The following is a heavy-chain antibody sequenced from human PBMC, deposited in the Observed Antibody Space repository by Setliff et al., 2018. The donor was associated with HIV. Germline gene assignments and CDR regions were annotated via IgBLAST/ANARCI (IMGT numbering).Heavy chain of an antibody. J-gene: IGHJ4*02. Sequence: ASVKVSCKPSGYTFDVFSIHWVRQAPGQGLEWMGWINPNSGGTNYAQKFQGRVTMTRDTSISTAYMDVRRLRSDDTAVYYCARGAFVVIPTARHDFDYWGQGTLVTVSS. CDR2: INPNSGGT. D-gene: IGHD2-2*01. CDR1: GYTFDVFS. V-gene: IGHV1-2*02. CDR3: ARGAFVVIPTARHDFDY.